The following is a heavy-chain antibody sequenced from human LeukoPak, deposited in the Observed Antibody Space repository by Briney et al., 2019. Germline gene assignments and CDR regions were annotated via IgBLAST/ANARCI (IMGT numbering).Heavy chain of an antibody. CDR2: IKFTGTP. J-gene: IGHJ6*04. CDR3: ASYDFWSGPMDA. CDR1: GGSFSGYY. Sequence: SETLSLTCAVYGGSFSGYYWGWVRQPPGKGLEWIGSIKFTGTPNYNPSLRSRVTISVDTSKNQFSLKLSSVTAADTAVYYCASYDFWSGPMDAWGKGTTVTVSS. V-gene: IGHV4-34*01. D-gene: IGHD3-3*01.